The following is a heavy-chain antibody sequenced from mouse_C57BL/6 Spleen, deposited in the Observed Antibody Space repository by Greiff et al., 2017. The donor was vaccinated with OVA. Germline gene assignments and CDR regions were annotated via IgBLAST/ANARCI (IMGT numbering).Heavy chain of an antibody. J-gene: IGHJ3*01. V-gene: IGHV1-15*01. Sequence: VQLQQSGAELVRPGASVTLSCKASGYTFTDYEMHWVKQTPVHGLEWIGAIDPETGGTAYTPKFQGKAILTADKSSSTAYMALRSLTSEDSAVDYGTRECYDYGVFAYWGQGTLVTVSA. CDR3: TRECYDYGVFAY. CDR2: IDPETGGT. CDR1: GYTFTDYE. D-gene: IGHD2-4*01.